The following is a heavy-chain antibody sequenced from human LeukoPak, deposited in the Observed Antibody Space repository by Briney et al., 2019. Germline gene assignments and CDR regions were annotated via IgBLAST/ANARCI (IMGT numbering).Heavy chain of an antibody. V-gene: IGHV1-69*05. D-gene: IGHD3-22*01. J-gene: IGHJ4*02. CDR2: IIPIFGTA. Sequence: AASVKVSCKASGGTFSSYAISWVRQAPGQGLEWMGGIIPIFGTANYAQKFQGRVTITTDESTSTAYMELSSLRSEDTAVHYCARGDSSGYYITPFDYWGQGTLVTVSS. CDR3: ARGDSSGYYITPFDY. CDR1: GGTFSSYA.